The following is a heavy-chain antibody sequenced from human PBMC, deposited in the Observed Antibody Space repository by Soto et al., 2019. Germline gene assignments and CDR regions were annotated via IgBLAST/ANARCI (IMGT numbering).Heavy chain of an antibody. D-gene: IGHD3-3*01. CDR2: IFSNDEK. CDR1: GFSLSNARMG. J-gene: IGHJ5*02. Sequence: QVTLKESGPVLVKPTETLTLTCTVSGFSLSNARMGVSWIRQPPGKALEWLAHIFSNDEKSYSTSLKSRLTCSKHTSKSQVVLTMTNMDPVDTAIYYFACILDGGLFMEWLSGFRFDRWGQGTLVTVSS. V-gene: IGHV2-26*01. CDR3: ACILDGGLFMEWLSGFRFDR.